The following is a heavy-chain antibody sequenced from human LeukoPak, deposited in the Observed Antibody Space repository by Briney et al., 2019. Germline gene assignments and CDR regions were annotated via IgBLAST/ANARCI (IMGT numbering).Heavy chain of an antibody. Sequence: GGSLRLSCAASAFTFRSYAMSRVRQAGGKGLEWCSAISGSGSSTYYADSVKGRFTISRDNSKNTLYLQMNSLRAEDTAVYYCAKPKDNSLYCFDYWGQGTLVTVSS. CDR1: AFTFRSYA. J-gene: IGHJ4*02. CDR2: ISGSGSST. V-gene: IGHV3-23*01. CDR3: AKPKDNSLYCFDY. D-gene: IGHD1-20*01.